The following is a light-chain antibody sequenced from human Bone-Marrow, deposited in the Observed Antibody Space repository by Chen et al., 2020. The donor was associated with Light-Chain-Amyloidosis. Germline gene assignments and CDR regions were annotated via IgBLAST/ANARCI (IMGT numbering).Light chain of an antibody. V-gene: IGLV1-51*01. Sequence: QSVLTQPPSVSAAPGQKVTISCFGGTSNIGNNYISWYQQFPGTAPKLLIYENNKRPSGIPDRCAGSKSGTSATLGITGLQTGDEADYYCGTWDSSLSGQVVFGGGTKLTVL. CDR1: TSNIGNNY. CDR3: GTWDSSLSGQVV. J-gene: IGLJ2*01. CDR2: ENN.